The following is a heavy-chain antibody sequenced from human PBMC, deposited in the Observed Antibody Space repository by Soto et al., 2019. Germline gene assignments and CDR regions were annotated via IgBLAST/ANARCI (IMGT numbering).Heavy chain of an antibody. V-gene: IGHV3-9*01. CDR3: AKDHYYDLLNGSIDY. CDR2: ISWNSGSI. Sequence: LRLSCAASGFTFYDYAMHWVRRAPGKGLDWVSGISWNSGSIGYADSVKGRFTISRGNAKNSLYLQMNSLRAEDTALYYCAKDHYYDLLNGSIDYLGQGTLVTVSS. D-gene: IGHD3-9*01. J-gene: IGHJ4*02. CDR1: GFTFYDYA.